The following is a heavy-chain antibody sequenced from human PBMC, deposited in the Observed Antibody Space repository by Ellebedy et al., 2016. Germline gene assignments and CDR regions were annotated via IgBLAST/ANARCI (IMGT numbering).Heavy chain of an antibody. Sequence: GGSLRLSCAASAFTFSPYSMTWVRQAPGKGLEWVSYISSGSTTIYYADSVKGRFTISRDNAENSLYLQMNSLRDEDTAVYYCARSIGNTDYYYAMDVWGQGTTVTVSS. V-gene: IGHV3-48*02. D-gene: IGHD1-1*01. CDR1: AFTFSPYS. CDR3: ARSIGNTDYYYAMDV. CDR2: ISSGSTTI. J-gene: IGHJ6*02.